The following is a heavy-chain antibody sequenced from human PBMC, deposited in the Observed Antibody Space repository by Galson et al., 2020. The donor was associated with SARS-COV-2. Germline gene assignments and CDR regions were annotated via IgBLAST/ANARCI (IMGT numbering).Heavy chain of an antibody. CDR3: ARGSRDVTMVLMIATSASYYFDF. CDR2: ITPSGTI. V-gene: IGHV4-34*01. J-gene: IGHJ4*02. Sequence: SQASETLSLTCAVYGGSFSGYYWGWVRQSPGKGLEWIGEITPSGTINTNPSLTSRVSISKDMSKNQFSLRLKSLTAADTALYFCARGSRDVTMVLMIATSASYYFDFWAQGSLVTVSS. CDR1: GGSFSGYY. D-gene: IGHD3-10*01.